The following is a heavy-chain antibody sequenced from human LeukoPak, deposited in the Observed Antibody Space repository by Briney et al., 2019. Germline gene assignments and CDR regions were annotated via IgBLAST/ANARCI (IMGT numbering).Heavy chain of an antibody. D-gene: IGHD2-2*01. CDR3: ATDRYCSSTSCYAGRGYWFDP. V-gene: IGHV1-24*01. Sequence: ASLKLSCTVSGYTLTELSMHWVRQAPGKGLEWMGVFEPEGGETIYAQKFQGRVTMTEDTSTDTAYMELSSLRSEDTAVYYCATDRYCSSTSCYAGRGYWFDPWGQGTLVTVSS. CDR1: GYTLTELS. J-gene: IGHJ5*02. CDR2: FEPEGGET.